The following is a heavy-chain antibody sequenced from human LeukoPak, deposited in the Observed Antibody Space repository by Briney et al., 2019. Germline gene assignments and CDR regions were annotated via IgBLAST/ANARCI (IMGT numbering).Heavy chain of an antibody. CDR2: IKPNSGGT. V-gene: IGHV1-2*02. Sequence: ASVKVSCKSSGYTFTGHSMYWVRQAPGQGLGWMGWIKPNSGGTNYAQKFQGRVTMTRDTSISTAYMELNRLRSDDTAVYYCARGPHGRIYDILTGFDYWGQGTLVTVSS. J-gene: IGHJ4*02. CDR1: GYTFTGHS. CDR3: ARGPHGRIYDILTGFDY. D-gene: IGHD3-9*01.